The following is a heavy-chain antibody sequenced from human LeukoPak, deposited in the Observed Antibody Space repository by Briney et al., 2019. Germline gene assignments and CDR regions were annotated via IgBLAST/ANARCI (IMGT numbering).Heavy chain of an antibody. J-gene: IGHJ4*02. V-gene: IGHV4-30-4*08. CDR2: IYYSGST. CDR3: ARDSVPNDFWSGYLDY. D-gene: IGHD3-3*01. CDR1: GGSISSGDYY. Sequence: SQTLPLTCTVSGGSISSGDYYWSWIRQPPGKGLEWIGYIYYSGSTYYNPSLKSRVTISVDTSKNQFSLKLSSVTAADTAVYYCARDSVPNDFWSGYLDYWGQGTLVTVSS.